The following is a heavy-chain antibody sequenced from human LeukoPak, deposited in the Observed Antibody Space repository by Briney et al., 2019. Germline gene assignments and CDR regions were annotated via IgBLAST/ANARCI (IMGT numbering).Heavy chain of an antibody. CDR1: GFTFYNYA. J-gene: IGHJ4*02. D-gene: IGHD6-19*01. Sequence: GGSLRLSCAASGFTFYNYAMHWVRRAPGKGLEWVSLIKGNGDTTYNADSVKGRFTISRDNSKNSLYLQINSLRTEDTALYYCAKDIGSGWSFHYWGQGTLVTVSS. CDR3: AKDIGSGWSFHY. V-gene: IGHV3-43*02. CDR2: IKGNGDTT.